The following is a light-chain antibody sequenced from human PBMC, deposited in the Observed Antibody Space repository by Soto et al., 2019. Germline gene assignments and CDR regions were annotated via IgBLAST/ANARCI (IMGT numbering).Light chain of an antibody. CDR3: MQGTHWPPT. V-gene: IGKV2-30*02. CDR2: QVS. J-gene: IGKJ1*01. Sequence: DVVMTQSPLSLPVTLGQPASISCRSSESLVHDDGNTYLNWFQQRPGRSPRRLIYQVSNRGSGVSDRFRGSGSGSKSALKSSRVEAEDVVDYYCMQGTHWPPTFGEGTKVEIK. CDR1: ESLVHDDGNTY.